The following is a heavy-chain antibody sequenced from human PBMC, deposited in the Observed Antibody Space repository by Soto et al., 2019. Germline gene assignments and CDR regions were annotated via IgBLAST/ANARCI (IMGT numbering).Heavy chain of an antibody. CDR3: ARWGTTGGLDV. CDR1: GFTFRSYV. CDR2: TSYDGSIK. V-gene: IGHV3-30*19. J-gene: IGHJ1*01. D-gene: IGHD3-16*01. Sequence: QVQLVESGGGVVQPGTSLRVSCVGSGFTFRSYVIHWVRQAPGKGLEWVALTSYDGSIKYYGDSVRGRFTISRDNSRNTVDLQMDSLRVEDTALYYCARWGTTGGLDVWGQGTLVSVSS.